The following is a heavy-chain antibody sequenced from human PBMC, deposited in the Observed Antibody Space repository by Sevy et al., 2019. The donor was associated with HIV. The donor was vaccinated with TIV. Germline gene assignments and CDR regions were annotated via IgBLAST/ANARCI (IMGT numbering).Heavy chain of an antibody. CDR3: VRGVDYFDSSGANCDY. J-gene: IGHJ4*02. D-gene: IGHD3-22*01. Sequence: GGSLRLSCAASGFTFSKYGMHWVRQAPGKGLEWVALIWYDGSNKYYADSVKGRFTISRDNSKNTLYLQMNSLRAEDTAGYYCVRGVDYFDSSGANCDYWGQGTLVTVSS. CDR1: GFTFSKYG. CDR2: IWYDGSNK. V-gene: IGHV3-33*01.